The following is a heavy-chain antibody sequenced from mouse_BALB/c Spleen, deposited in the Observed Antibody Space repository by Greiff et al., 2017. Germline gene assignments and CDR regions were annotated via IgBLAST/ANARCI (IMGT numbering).Heavy chain of an antibody. CDR3: ARDGGNEHYYAMDY. CDR1: GFSLTGYG. D-gene: IGHD2-1*01. CDR2: IWGDGST. V-gene: IGHV2-6-7*01. J-gene: IGHJ4*01. Sequence: VQRVESGPGLVAPSQSLSITCTVSGFSLTGYGVNWVRQPPGKGLEWLGMIWGDGSTDYNSALKSRLSISKDNSKSQVFLKMNSLQTDDTARYYCARDGGNEHYYAMDYWGQGTSVTVSS.